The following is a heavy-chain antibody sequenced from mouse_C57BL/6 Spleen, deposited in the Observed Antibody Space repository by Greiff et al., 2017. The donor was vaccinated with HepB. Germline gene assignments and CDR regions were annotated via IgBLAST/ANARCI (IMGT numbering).Heavy chain of an antibody. CDR3: AREGDYYGSSYRYFDY. CDR1: GYTFTSYG. CDR2: IYPRSGNT. Sequence: QVQLQQSGAELARPGASVKLSCKASGYTFTSYGISWVKQRTGQGLEWIGEIYPRSGNTYYNEKFKGKATLTADKSSSTAYMELRSLTSEDSAVYFCAREGDYYGSSYRYFDYWGQGTTLTVSS. D-gene: IGHD1-1*01. V-gene: IGHV1-81*01. J-gene: IGHJ2*01.